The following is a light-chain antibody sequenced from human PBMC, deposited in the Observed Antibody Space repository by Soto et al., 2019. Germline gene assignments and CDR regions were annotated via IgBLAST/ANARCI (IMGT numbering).Light chain of an antibody. J-gene: IGLJ7*01. CDR2: EVS. Sequence: QSALTQPASMSGSPGQSITISCTGSSNDIGAYKYVSWYQQYPGKAPKLIIFEVSNRPSGVSNRFSGSKSGNTASLTIAGLQAEDEADYHCSSYTTGSTLYVFGGGTQLTVL. CDR1: SNDIGAYKY. CDR3: SSYTTGSTLYV. V-gene: IGLV2-14*01.